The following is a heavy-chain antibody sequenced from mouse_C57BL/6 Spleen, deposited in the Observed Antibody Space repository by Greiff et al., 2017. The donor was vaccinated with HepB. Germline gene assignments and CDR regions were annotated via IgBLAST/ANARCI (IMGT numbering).Heavy chain of an antibody. CDR2: INPYNGGT. J-gene: IGHJ1*03. Sequence: EVQLQQSGPVLVKPGASVKMSCKASGYTFTDYYMNWVKQSHGKSLEWIGVINPYNGGTSYNQKFKGKATLTVDKSSSTAYLELNRMTSEDSAVYYCARRWGGTYGNYEGYFDVWGTGTTVTVSS. V-gene: IGHV1-19*01. CDR1: GYTFTDYY. CDR3: ARRWGGTYGNYEGYFDV. D-gene: IGHD2-10*02.